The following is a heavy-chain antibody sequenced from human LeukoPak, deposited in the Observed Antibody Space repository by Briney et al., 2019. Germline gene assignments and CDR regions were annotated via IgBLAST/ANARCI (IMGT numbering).Heavy chain of an antibody. Sequence: HGESLKISCKGSGYSFTNYWIGWVRQMPGKGLEWMGIIYPDDSDTRNSPSFQGQVTISADKSISTAYLQWSSLKASDTAMYYCARRSKSYSSGWYDALDMWGQGTMVTVSS. CDR3: ARRSKSYSSGWYDALDM. V-gene: IGHV5-51*01. CDR1: GYSFTNYW. CDR2: IYPDDSDT. J-gene: IGHJ3*02. D-gene: IGHD6-19*01.